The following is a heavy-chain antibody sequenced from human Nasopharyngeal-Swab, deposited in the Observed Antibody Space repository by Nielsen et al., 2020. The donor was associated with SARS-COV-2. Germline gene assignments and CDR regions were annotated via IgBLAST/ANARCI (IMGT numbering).Heavy chain of an antibody. CDR3: AKDRDSGDDSEEYYHYYGMDV. CDR2: ISGDSDST. D-gene: IGHD5-12*01. CDR1: GFTFSNFA. Sequence: GSLKISCAASGFTFSNFAMSWVRQAPGKGLEWVSVISGDSDSTYYTDSVRGRFTISRDNSKNTLNLQMNNLRAEDTATYYCAKDRDSGDDSEEYYHYYGMDVWGQGAPVTVSS. J-gene: IGHJ6*02. V-gene: IGHV3-23*01.